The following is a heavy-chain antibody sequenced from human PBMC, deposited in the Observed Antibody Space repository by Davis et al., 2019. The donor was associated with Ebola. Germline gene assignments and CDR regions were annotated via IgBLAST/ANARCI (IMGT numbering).Heavy chain of an antibody. CDR1: GFTFSSYS. CDR3: AREFYYDTRGHRYDAFGI. V-gene: IGHV3-21*01. Sequence: PGGSLRLSCAASGFTFSSYSMNWVRQAPGKGLEWVSSISSSSSYIYYADSVRGRFTISRDNSKNTLYLQMDSLRAEDTAVYYCAREFYYDTRGHRYDAFGIWGQGTMVSVSS. J-gene: IGHJ3*02. D-gene: IGHD3-22*01. CDR2: ISSSSSYI.